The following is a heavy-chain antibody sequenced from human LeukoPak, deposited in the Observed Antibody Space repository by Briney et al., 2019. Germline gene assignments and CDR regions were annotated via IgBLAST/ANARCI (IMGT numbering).Heavy chain of an antibody. CDR3: ARVSYCSSTSCYTGDTFDY. CDR1: GGTFSGYY. V-gene: IGHV4-34*01. Sequence: PSETLSLTCAVYGGTFSGYYWSWIRQPPGKGLEWIGEINHSGSTNYNPSLKSRVTISVDTSKNQFSLKLSSVTAADTAVYYCARVSYCSSTSCYTGDTFDYWGQGTLVTVSS. CDR2: INHSGST. J-gene: IGHJ4*02. D-gene: IGHD2-2*02.